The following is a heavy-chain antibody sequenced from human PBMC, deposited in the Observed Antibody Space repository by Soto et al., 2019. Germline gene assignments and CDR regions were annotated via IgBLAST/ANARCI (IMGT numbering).Heavy chain of an antibody. CDR3: APGLEKGEYSSTWYTPKAFAN. J-gene: IGHJ4*01. CDR1: GYTLTELS. V-gene: IGHV1-24*01. CDR2: FDPEDGET. Sequence: GASVKVSCKVSGYTLTELSMHWVRQAPGKGLEWMGDFDPEDGETIYAQKFQGRVTMTEDTSTDTAYMELSSLRSEDPPGNSGAPGLEKGEYSSTWYTPKAFANWAQGTLVPVPS. D-gene: IGHD6-13*01.